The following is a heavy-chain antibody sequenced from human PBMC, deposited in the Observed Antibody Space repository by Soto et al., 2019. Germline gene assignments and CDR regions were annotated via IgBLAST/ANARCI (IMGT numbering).Heavy chain of an antibody. CDR1: GFSFSDYW. D-gene: IGHD2-2*01. Sequence: GGSLRLSCAASGFSFSDYWMSWVRQAPGKGLEWVANIKQDGSDKFYVDAVKGRFTISRDNAKNSLYLQMNSLRAEDTAVYYCARGGYCTTASCYGSHYYYGMDVRGQGTTVTVSS. CDR2: IKQDGSDK. CDR3: ARGGYCTTASCYGSHYYYGMDV. V-gene: IGHV3-7*03. J-gene: IGHJ6*02.